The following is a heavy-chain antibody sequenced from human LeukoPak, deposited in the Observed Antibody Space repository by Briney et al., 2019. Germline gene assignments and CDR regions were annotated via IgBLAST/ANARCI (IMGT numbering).Heavy chain of an antibody. CDR3: ARDSYYYGSGSPSDV. CDR2: ISWNSGSI. CDR1: GFTFDDYA. D-gene: IGHD3-10*01. Sequence: GGSLRLSCAASGFTFDDYAMHWVRQAPGKGLEWVSGISWNSGSIGYADSVKGRFTISRDNSKNTLYLQMNSLRAEDTAVYYCARDSYYYGSGSPSDVWGQGTTVTVSS. V-gene: IGHV3-9*01. J-gene: IGHJ6*02.